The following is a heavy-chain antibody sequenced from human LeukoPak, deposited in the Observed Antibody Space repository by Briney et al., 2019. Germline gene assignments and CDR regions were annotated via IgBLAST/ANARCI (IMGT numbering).Heavy chain of an antibody. Sequence: GESLKISCKCSGYSFTSYWIGWVRQMPGKGLEWMGIIYPGDSYTRYSPSFQGQVTSPADKYTRNDYLQWSSLKASDSAMYYCATRHDFWSGYYGSDWNFDYWGQGTLVTVSS. D-gene: IGHD3-3*01. CDR1: GYSFTSYW. J-gene: IGHJ4*02. CDR2: IYPGDSYT. CDR3: ATRHDFWSGYYGSDWNFDY. V-gene: IGHV5-51*01.